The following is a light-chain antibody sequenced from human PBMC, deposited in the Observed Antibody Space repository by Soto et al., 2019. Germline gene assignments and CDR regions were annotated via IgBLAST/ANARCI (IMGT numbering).Light chain of an antibody. V-gene: IGKV3-11*01. J-gene: IGKJ5*01. CDR2: DAS. CDR3: QQRYNGPIT. CDR1: QSVSNNY. Sequence: EIVLTQSPGTLSLSPGERATLPCRASQSVSNNYLAWYQQKPGQAPRLLTLDASNRATGISARFSGSGSGTDFTLTISSLEPEDFAVYYCQQRYNGPITFGQGTRLEIK.